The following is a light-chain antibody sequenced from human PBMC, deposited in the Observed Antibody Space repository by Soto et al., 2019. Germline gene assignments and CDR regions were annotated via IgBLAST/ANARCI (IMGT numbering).Light chain of an antibody. CDR3: QQYNSRPQT. CDR2: GAS. J-gene: IGKJ2*01. Sequence: EVVMTQSPATLSVSPGDRATLSCRASQSASSNLAWYQQKPGQAPRLLIYGASTRATGIPARFRGSGSGTDCPLTISIRQSGDCAVYYCQQYNSRPQTFGQGTKLEMK. V-gene: IGKV3-15*01. CDR1: QSASSN.